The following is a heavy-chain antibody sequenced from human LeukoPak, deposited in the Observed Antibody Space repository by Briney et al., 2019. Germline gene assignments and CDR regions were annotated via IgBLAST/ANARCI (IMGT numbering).Heavy chain of an antibody. J-gene: IGHJ4*02. D-gene: IGHD2-15*01. CDR2: LSPSGGIT. Sequence: PGGSLRLSCAASGFTFSTYAMSWVRQAPGKGLEWVSALSPSGGITYYEDSVKGRFTISRDNSKNPLYLQMNSLRAEDTAVYYCARDRYCSGSYCADYWGQGTLVTVSS. CDR1: GFTFSTYA. V-gene: IGHV3-23*01. CDR3: ARDRYCSGSYCADY.